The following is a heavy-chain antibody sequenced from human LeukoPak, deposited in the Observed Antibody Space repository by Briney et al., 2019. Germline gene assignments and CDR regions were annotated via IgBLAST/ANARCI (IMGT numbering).Heavy chain of an antibody. CDR2: FYAGGTA. CDR3: AKDLGHSSGWSDAFDI. V-gene: IGHV3-53*01. Sequence: PGGSLRLSCAASGFNVRSSYMSWVRQAPGKGLEWVSVFYAGGTANYADSGKGRFTISRDNSKNTLYLQMNNLSAEDTAVYYCAKDLGHSSGWSDAFDIWGQGTMVTVSS. CDR1: GFNVRSSY. D-gene: IGHD6-19*01. J-gene: IGHJ3*02.